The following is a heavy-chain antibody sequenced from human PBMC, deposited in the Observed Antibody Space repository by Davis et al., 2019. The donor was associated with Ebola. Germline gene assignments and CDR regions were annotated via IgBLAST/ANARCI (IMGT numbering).Heavy chain of an antibody. CDR3: ARDSRNYFFDY. CDR2: TRYNAASHST. Sequence: GESLKISCAASGFTFSDHTMDWFRQPPGAGLEWVARTRYNAASHSTKYAPSAKGRFTISRDDSQNSLYLQMNSLRTEDTAIYFCARDSRNYFFDYWGQGTLVTVSS. CDR1: GFTFSDHT. J-gene: IGHJ4*02. D-gene: IGHD2-2*01. V-gene: IGHV3-72*01.